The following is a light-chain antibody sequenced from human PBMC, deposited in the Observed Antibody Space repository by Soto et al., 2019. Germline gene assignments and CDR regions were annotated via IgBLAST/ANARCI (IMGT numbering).Light chain of an antibody. CDR2: GAS. J-gene: IGKJ3*01. CDR3: QLYGSSPHT. V-gene: IGKV3-20*01. Sequence: IVLTQSPGTLSLSPGERATLFCRASQSVSSSYLAWYQQKPGQAPRLLISGASSRATGIPDRFSGSGSGTDFTLTISRLEPEDFAVYYCQLYGSSPHTFGPGTKLDI. CDR1: QSVSSSY.